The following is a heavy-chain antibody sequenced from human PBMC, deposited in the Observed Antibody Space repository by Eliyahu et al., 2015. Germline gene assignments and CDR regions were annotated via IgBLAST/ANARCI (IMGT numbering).Heavy chain of an antibody. CDR1: GFPFCXYX. CDR3: ARGWYCSGGSCTRGYFDY. J-gene: IGHJ4*02. D-gene: IGHD2-15*01. V-gene: IGHV3-48*03. CDR2: ISXSGSTI. Sequence: EVQLVESGGGLVQPGGSLRLSCAAXGFPFCXYXMNWVRQAPGKGLEWVAYISXSGSTIYYADSVKGRFTISRDNAKNSLYLQMNSLRAEDTAVYYCARGWYCSGGSCTRGYFDYWGQGTLVTVSS.